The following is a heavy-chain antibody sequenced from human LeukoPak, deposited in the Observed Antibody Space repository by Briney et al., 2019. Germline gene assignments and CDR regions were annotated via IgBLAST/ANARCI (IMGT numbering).Heavy chain of an antibody. D-gene: IGHD6-6*01. CDR2: INQGGSEI. Sequence: GESLRLSCAASGFTFGSYAMSWVRQAPGKGLEWVANINQGGSEINYVDSVKGRFTISRDNAKNSLYLQMNSLRAEDTAVYYCATGSSDSHYFDYWGQGTLVTVSS. CDR3: ATGSSDSHYFDY. J-gene: IGHJ4*02. V-gene: IGHV3-7*01. CDR1: GFTFGSYA.